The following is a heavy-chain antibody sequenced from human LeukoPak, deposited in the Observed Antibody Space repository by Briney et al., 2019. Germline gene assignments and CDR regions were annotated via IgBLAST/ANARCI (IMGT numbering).Heavy chain of an antibody. V-gene: IGHV4-39*01. Sequence: PSETLSLTCTVSGGSISSTSSYWGWIRLPPGKGLEWIGSIFYAGGTYYNPSLKSRVTISVDTSKDQFSLKLTSVTAADTAFYYCARTPGIAVAGPVGWFDPWGQGTLVTVSS. D-gene: IGHD6-19*01. J-gene: IGHJ5*02. CDR1: GGSISSTSSY. CDR2: IFYAGGT. CDR3: ARTPGIAVAGPVGWFDP.